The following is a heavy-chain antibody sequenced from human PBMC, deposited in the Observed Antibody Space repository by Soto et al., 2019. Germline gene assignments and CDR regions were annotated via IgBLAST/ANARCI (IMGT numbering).Heavy chain of an antibody. CDR2: IIPILGIA. V-gene: IGHV1-69*02. D-gene: IGHD2-15*01. J-gene: IGHJ3*02. Sequence: SVKVYFKASGGTFSSYTISWVRQAPGQKIKWMGRIIPILGIANYAQKFQGRVTITADKSTRTAYMELSRLRSEDTAVSYCSSLTRGFCSCGSGPYAAFDIWGQGTRVTVS. CDR3: SSLTRGFCSCGSGPYAAFDI. CDR1: GGTFSSYT.